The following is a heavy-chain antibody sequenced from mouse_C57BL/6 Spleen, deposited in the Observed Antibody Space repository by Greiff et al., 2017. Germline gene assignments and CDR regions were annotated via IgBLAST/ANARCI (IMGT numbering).Heavy chain of an antibody. D-gene: IGHD4-1*01. V-gene: IGHV3-6*01. CDR2: ISYDGSN. CDR1: GYSIPSGYY. J-gene: IGHJ2*01. CDR3: AREGNWFDY. Sequence: ESGPGLVKPSQSLSLTCPVTGYSIPSGYYWNWIRQFPGNKLEWMGYISYDGSNNYNPSLKNRISITRDTSKNQFFLKLNSVTTEDTATYYCAREGNWFDYWGQGTTLTVSS.